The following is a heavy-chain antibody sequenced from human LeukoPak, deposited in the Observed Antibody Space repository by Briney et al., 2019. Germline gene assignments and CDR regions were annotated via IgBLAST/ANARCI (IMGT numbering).Heavy chain of an antibody. D-gene: IGHD1-26*01. CDR3: AREGGSSKIFDY. V-gene: IGHV4-59*01. Sequence: SSETLSLTCTVSGGSISSYYWSWIRQPPGKGLGWIGYIYYSGSTNYNPSLKSRVTISVDTSKNQFSLKLSSVTAADTAVYYCAREGGSSKIFDYWGQETLVTVSS. CDR1: GGSISSYY. CDR2: IYYSGST. J-gene: IGHJ4*02.